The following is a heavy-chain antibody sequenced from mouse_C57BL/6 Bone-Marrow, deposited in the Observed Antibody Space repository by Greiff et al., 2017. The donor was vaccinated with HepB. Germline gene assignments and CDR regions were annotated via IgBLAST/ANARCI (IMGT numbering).Heavy chain of an antibody. D-gene: IGHD1-1*01. J-gene: IGHJ3*01. CDR1: GYTFTSYW. CDR3: ARDYYGSGAWFAY. V-gene: IGHV1-55*01. CDR2: IYPGSGST. Sequence: QVQLQQSGAELVKPGASVKMSCKASGYTFTSYWITWVKQRPGQGLEWIGDIYPGSGSTNYNEKFKSKATLTVDTSSSTAYMQLSSLTSEDSAVYYCARDYYGSGAWFAYWGQGTLVTVSA.